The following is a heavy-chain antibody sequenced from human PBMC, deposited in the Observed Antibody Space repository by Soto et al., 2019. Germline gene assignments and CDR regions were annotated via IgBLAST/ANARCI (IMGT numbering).Heavy chain of an antibody. CDR3: AIDPAGSGSYYDGLDY. CDR2: IIPIFGTA. CDR1: GGTFSSYA. V-gene: IGHV1-69*01. Sequence: QVQLVQSGAEVKKPGSSVKVSCKASGGTFSSYAISWVRQAPGQGLEWMGGIIPIFGTAKYAQKFQGRVTITADESTSTDYMELSSLRSEDTAVYYCAIDPAGSGSYYDGLDYWGQGTLVTVSS. D-gene: IGHD1-26*01. J-gene: IGHJ4*02.